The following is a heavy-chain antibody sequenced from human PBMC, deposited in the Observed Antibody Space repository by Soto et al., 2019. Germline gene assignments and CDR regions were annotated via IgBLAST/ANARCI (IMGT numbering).Heavy chain of an antibody. CDR3: ARAYYDFWSGAYYYYMDV. V-gene: IGHV4-59*01. Sequence: SETLSLTCTVSGDSISSSYWSWIRQPPGKGLEWIGYIYNSGSTNYNPSPKSRVTISGDTSKNQFSLKLSSVTAADTAVYYCARAYYDFWSGAYYYYMDVWGKGTTVTAP. D-gene: IGHD3-3*01. J-gene: IGHJ6*03. CDR1: GDSISSSY. CDR2: IYNSGST.